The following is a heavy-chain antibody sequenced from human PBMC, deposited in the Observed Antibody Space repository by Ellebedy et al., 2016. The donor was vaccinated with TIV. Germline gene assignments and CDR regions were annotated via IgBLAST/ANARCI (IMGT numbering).Heavy chain of an antibody. CDR3: ARVSDGILTGSIGGYYYGMDV. CDR2: IYYSGST. J-gene: IGHJ6*02. Sequence: MPSETLSLTCTVSGGSISSYYWSWIRQPPGKGLEWIGYIYYSGSTNYNPSLKSRVTISVDTSKNQFSLKLSSVTAADTAVYYRARVSDGILTGSIGGYYYGMDVWGQGTTVTVSS. CDR1: GGSISSYY. D-gene: IGHD3-9*01. V-gene: IGHV4-59*01.